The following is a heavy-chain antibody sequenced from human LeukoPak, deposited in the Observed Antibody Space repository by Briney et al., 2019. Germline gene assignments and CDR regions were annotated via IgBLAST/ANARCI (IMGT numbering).Heavy chain of an antibody. J-gene: IGHJ6*04. D-gene: IGHD2-15*01. CDR1: GFTFSTYA. CDR2: ISGSGATT. V-gene: IGHV3-23*01. Sequence: GGSLRLSCAASGFTFSTYAMTWVRQAPGRGLEWVSAISGSGATTYYADSVKGRFTISRDNSKNTLFLQMNSLSAEDTAIYDCARYCTGGSCFFQYGMDVWGKGTTVTVSS. CDR3: ARYCTGGSCFFQYGMDV.